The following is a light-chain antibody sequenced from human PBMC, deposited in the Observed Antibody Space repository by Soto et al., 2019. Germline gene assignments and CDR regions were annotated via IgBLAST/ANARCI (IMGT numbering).Light chain of an antibody. Sequence: EIVMIQSPLSLSVTPGEPASMSCRSSQSLLHSNGYNYLDWYFQKPGQSPQLLIYFGSNRASGVPDRISGSGSGTDFKLEISRVEAEDVGVYYCMQTLQPPHTFGQGTKLEIK. CDR3: MQTLQPPHT. CDR2: FGS. J-gene: IGKJ2*01. V-gene: IGKV2-28*01. CDR1: QSLLHSNGYNY.